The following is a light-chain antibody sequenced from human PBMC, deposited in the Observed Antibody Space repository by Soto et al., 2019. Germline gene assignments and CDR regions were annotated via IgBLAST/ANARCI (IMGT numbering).Light chain of an antibody. V-gene: IGLV1-44*01. J-gene: IGLJ2*01. CDR3: ATLDDSLNGVV. CDR1: SSNIGRNT. CDR2: SNN. Sequence: QSVLTQPPSASGTPGQRVTISCSGSSSNIGRNTANWYQQLPGTAPKLRIYSNNQRPSGVPGRFSGAKAGTSASLAISGLQSEDEADSYCATLDDSLNGVVLGGGTKLTVL.